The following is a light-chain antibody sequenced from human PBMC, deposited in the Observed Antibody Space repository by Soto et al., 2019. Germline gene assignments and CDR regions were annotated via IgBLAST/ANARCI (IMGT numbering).Light chain of an antibody. Sequence: ALTHPASVSGSPGQSITISCTGTSSDVGGYNYVSWYQQHPGKAPKLMIYEVSNRPSGVSNRFSGSKSGNTASLTISGLQAEEEADYYCSSYTSSSSYVFGTGTKVTVL. CDR1: SSDVGGYNY. J-gene: IGLJ1*01. CDR3: SSYTSSSSYV. V-gene: IGLV2-14*01. CDR2: EVS.